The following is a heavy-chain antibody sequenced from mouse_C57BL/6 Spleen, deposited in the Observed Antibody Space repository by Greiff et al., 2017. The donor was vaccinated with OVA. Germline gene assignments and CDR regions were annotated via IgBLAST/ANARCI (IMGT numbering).Heavy chain of an antibody. D-gene: IGHD2-3*01. J-gene: IGHJ4*01. CDR3: SGGLLGDYYAMDY. Sequence: EVKVEESGGGLVQPGGSMKLSCVASGFTFSNYWMNWVRQSPEKGLEWVAQIRLKSDNYATHYAESVKGRFTISSDDSKGSVYLQMNNLRAKDNGIYYCSGGLLGDYYAMDYWGQGTSVTVSS. V-gene: IGHV6-3*01. CDR2: IRLKSDNYAT. CDR1: GFTFSNYW.